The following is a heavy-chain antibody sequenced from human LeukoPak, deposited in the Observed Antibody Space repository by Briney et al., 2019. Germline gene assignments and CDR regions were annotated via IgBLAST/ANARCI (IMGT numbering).Heavy chain of an antibody. CDR2: ISGSGGST. CDR1: GFTFSSYA. J-gene: IGHJ6*03. CDR3: AKAIAVAGTPLGYYYYYMDV. Sequence: GGSLRLSCAASGFTFSSYAMSWVRQAPGKGLEWVSAISGSGGSTYYADSVKGRFTISRDNSKNTLYLQMNSLRAEDTAVYYCAKAIAVAGTPLGYYYYYMDVWGKGTTVTVSS. V-gene: IGHV3-23*01. D-gene: IGHD6-19*01.